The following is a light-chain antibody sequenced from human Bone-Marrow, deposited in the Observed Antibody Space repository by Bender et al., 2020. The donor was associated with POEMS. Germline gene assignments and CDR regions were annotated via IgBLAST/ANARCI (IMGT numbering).Light chain of an antibody. V-gene: IGLV2-14*01. Sequence: QSALTQPASVSGSPGQSITISCTGSSYDVGAYNYVSWYQRLPGQAPKLLIYDFSHRHSGVSHRFSGSKSGNTASLTISGLQAEDEANYYCSSYTTSSTLVFGGGTMLTVL. CDR2: DFS. CDR1: SYDVGAYNY. CDR3: SSYTTSSTLV. J-gene: IGLJ3*02.